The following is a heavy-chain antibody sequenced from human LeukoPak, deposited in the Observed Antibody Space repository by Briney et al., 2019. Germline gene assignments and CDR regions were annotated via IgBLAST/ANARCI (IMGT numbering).Heavy chain of an antibody. J-gene: IGHJ2*01. D-gene: IGHD3-10*01. CDR3: ARPTGRVGGSNGAFEV. V-gene: IGHV4-4*07. CDR2: VYNTEDT. CDR1: GDSMTRTY. Sequence: NPSETLSLTCSVYGDSMTRTYWSWIRQPAGKGLEGIGRVYNTEDTNYNPSLESRVTMSIDRSKSQFSLKLTSVTAADTAVYYCARPTGRVGGSNGAFEVWGRS.